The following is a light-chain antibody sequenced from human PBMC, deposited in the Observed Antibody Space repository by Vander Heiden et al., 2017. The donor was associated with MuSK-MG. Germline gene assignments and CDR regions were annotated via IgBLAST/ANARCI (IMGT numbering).Light chain of an antibody. V-gene: IGKV3-11*01. J-gene: IGKJ4*01. CDR1: QIIGGY. Sequence: IVLTQSPATLSLTPGERATLSCRASQIIGGYLTWYQQKPGQAPRLLIYDASNRATGIPARFSGSGSGTDFTLTISSLEPEDFAVYYCQQRSNWPLLTFGGGTKVE. CDR3: QQRSNWPLLT. CDR2: DAS.